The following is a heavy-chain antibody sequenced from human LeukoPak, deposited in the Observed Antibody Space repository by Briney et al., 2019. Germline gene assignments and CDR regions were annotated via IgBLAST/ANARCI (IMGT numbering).Heavy chain of an antibody. CDR2: ISYDGSIK. Sequence: GGSLRLSCAASGFSFSYYGMHWVRQAPGKGLEWVAVISYDGSIKYYADSVKGRFTISRDNSKNTLYLQMNSLRAEDTAVYYCARGYYDILTGYHIPPGYWGQGTLVTVSS. J-gene: IGHJ4*02. CDR1: GFSFSYYG. V-gene: IGHV3-30*03. D-gene: IGHD3-9*01. CDR3: ARGYYDILTGYHIPPGY.